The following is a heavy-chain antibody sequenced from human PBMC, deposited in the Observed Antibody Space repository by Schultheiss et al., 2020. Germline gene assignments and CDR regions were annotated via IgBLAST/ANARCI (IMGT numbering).Heavy chain of an antibody. J-gene: IGHJ6*02. Sequence: GESLKISCAASGFTFSSYSMNWVRQAPGKGLEWVSSISSSSSYIYYADSVKGRFTISRDNAKNSLYLQMNSLRAEDTAVYYCARDLRGRGAARLHYYYGMDVWGQGTTVTVSS. D-gene: IGHD6-6*01. V-gene: IGHV3-21*01. CDR1: GFTFSSYS. CDR2: ISSSSSYI. CDR3: ARDLRGRGAARLHYYYGMDV.